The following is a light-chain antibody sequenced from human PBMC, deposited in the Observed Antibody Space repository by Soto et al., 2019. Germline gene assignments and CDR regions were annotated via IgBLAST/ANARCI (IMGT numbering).Light chain of an antibody. CDR3: QHYSGDRAT. Sequence: DILLTQSPSTLSASAGDRVTISCRASQSINKWLAWYQHKPGKAPNLLIYEVSTLHSGVPSRFSGSGSGTEFTLTISSLRPDDFATYYCQHYSGDRATFGQGTKVEI. CDR2: EVS. J-gene: IGKJ1*01. V-gene: IGKV1-5*03. CDR1: QSINKW.